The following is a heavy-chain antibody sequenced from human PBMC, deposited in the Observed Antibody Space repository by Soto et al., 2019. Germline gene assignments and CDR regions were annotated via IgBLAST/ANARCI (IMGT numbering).Heavy chain of an antibody. J-gene: IGHJ5*02. CDR1: GGSFSGYY. D-gene: IGHD3-9*01. CDR2: INHSGST. CDR3: ERGYRPYYDILTGANWFDP. V-gene: IGHV4-34*01. Sequence: SETLSLTCAVYGGSFSGYYWSWIRQPPGKGLEWIGEINHSGSTNYNPSLKSRVTISVDTSKNQFSLKLSSVTAADTAVYYCERGYRPYYDILTGANWFDPWGQGTLVTGSS.